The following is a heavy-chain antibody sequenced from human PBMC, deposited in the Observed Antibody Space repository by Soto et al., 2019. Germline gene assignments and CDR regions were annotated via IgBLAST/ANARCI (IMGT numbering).Heavy chain of an antibody. CDR1: GGTFSSYA. J-gene: IGHJ3*02. V-gene: IGHV1-69*13. Sequence: GASVKVSCKASGGTFSSYAISWVRQAPGQGLEWMGGIIPVFGTANYAQKFQGRVTITADESTSTAYMELSSLRSEDTAVYYCARFLIAVAGHDAFDIWGQGTMVTVSS. D-gene: IGHD6-19*01. CDR2: IIPVFGTA. CDR3: ARFLIAVAGHDAFDI.